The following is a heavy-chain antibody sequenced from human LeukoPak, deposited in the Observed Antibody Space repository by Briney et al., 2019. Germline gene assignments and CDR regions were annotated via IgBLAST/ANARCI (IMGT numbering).Heavy chain of an antibody. CDR3: ARRVGWELGFRSDYFDY. V-gene: IGHV4-4*07. CDR2: IYASGST. Sequence: SETLSLICTVSGDSISDFYWSWIRQPAGKGLEWIGRIYASGSTNYNPSLKSRVTISVDTSKNQFSLKLSSVTAADTAVYYCARRVGWELGFRSDYFDYWGQGTLVTVSS. CDR1: GDSISDFY. D-gene: IGHD1-26*01. J-gene: IGHJ4*02.